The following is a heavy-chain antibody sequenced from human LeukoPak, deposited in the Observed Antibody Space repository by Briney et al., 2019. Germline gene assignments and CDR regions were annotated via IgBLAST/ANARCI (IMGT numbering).Heavy chain of an antibody. D-gene: IGHD4-17*01. V-gene: IGHV5-51*01. CDR2: IYPGDSDT. CDR1: GYSFTSYW. Sequence: GESLKISCKGSGYSFTSYWIGWVRQMPGKGLEWMGIIYPGDSDTRYSPSFQGQVTISADKSISTAYLQWSSLKASDTAMYYSASQGSYGDYNHYYYYMDVWGKGTTVTVSS. J-gene: IGHJ6*03. CDR3: ASQGSYGDYNHYYYYMDV.